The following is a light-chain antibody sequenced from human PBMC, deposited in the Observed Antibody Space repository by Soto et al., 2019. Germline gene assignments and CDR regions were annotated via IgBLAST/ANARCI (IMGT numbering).Light chain of an antibody. Sequence: XILMTQAPSTLSVSPGDRSTLSCRSSQSVGNDLAWYQQKPGQATRLLIYDESTRATGIPARLSGSGSGTEFTITLSSLLSEDFAVYSCQQYNNWPLTFGGATKVDIK. J-gene: IGKJ4*01. CDR3: QQYNNWPLT. CDR1: QSVGND. CDR2: DES. V-gene: IGKV3D-15*01.